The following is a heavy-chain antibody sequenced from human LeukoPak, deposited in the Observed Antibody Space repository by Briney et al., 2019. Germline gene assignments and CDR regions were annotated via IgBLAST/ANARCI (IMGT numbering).Heavy chain of an antibody. CDR3: ARDLSRSRPDCSGGSCYSVY. Sequence: GGSLRLSCAASGFTFSSYAMHWVRQAPGKGLEWVAVISYDGSNKYHADSVKGRFTISRDNSKNTLYLQMNSLRAEDTAVYYCARDLSRSRPDCSGGSCYSVYWGQGTLVTVSS. V-gene: IGHV3-30*04. D-gene: IGHD2-15*01. CDR1: GFTFSSYA. J-gene: IGHJ4*02. CDR2: ISYDGSNK.